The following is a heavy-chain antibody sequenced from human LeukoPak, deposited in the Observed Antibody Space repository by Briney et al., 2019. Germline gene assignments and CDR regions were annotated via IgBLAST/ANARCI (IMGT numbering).Heavy chain of an antibody. V-gene: IGHV4-4*07. CDR3: ARDGSHSSSGRSFDY. CDR2: IYTSGST. Sequence: SETLSLTCTVSGGSISSYYWSWIRQPAGKGLEWIWRIYTSGSTNYNPSLKSRVTMSVDTSKNQFSLKLSSVTAADTAVYYCARDGSHSSSGRSFDYWGQGTLVTVSS. J-gene: IGHJ4*02. CDR1: GGSISSYY. D-gene: IGHD6-6*01.